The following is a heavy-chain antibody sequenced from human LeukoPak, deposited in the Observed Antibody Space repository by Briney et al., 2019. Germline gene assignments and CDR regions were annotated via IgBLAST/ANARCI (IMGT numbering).Heavy chain of an antibody. CDR3: ASLPRGYSGYDLGSFDY. CDR2: IFPGDSDT. D-gene: IGHD5-12*01. V-gene: IGHV5-51*01. CDR1: GYSFTSYW. Sequence: GESLKISCKGSGYSFTSYWIGWVRQMPGKGLEGMGIIFPGDSDTRYSPSFQGQVTISADKSISTAYLQWSSLKASDTAIYYCASLPRGYSGYDLGSFDYWGQGTLVTVSS. J-gene: IGHJ4*02.